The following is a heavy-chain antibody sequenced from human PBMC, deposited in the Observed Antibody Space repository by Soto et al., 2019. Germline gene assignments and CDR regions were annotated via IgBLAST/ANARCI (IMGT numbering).Heavy chain of an antibody. J-gene: IGHJ6*02. CDR2: ISAYNGNT. Sequence: GASVNVSCKASGYTFTSYCISWVRQAPGQGLEWMGWISAYNGNTNYAQKLQGRVTMTTDTSTSTAYMELRSLRSDDTAVYYCAREVVVITPYYGMDVWGQGTTVTVSS. V-gene: IGHV1-18*04. CDR1: GYTFTSYC. D-gene: IGHD3-22*01. CDR3: AREVVVITPYYGMDV.